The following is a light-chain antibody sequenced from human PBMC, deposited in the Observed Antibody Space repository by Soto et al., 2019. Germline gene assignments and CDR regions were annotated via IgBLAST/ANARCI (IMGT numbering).Light chain of an antibody. CDR1: QSVGSN. J-gene: IGKJ2*01. CDR3: QQYNNWYT. V-gene: IGKV3-15*01. Sequence: EIVMTQSPATLYVSPGERATLSCRASQSVGSNLAWYQQKPGQAPRRLIYGASTRATDIPARFSGSGSGTEFTLTISSLQSEDFAVYYCQQYNNWYTFGQGTKLEIK. CDR2: GAS.